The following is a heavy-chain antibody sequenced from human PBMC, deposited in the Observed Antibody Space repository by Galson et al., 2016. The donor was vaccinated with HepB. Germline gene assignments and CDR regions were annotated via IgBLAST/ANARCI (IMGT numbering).Heavy chain of an antibody. CDR2: IWYDGSNR. V-gene: IGHV3-33*01. Sequence: SLRLSCAASGFTFRSYGMHWVRQAPGKGLEWVAVIWYDGSNRYYADSVKGRFTISRDNSKNTLYLQMNSLRAEDTAVYYCARGVLPADHWGQGTLVTVSS. CDR1: GFTFRSYG. D-gene: IGHD3-10*01. J-gene: IGHJ4*02. CDR3: ARGVLPADH.